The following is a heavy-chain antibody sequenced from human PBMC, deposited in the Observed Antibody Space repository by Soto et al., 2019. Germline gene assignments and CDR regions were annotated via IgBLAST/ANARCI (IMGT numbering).Heavy chain of an antibody. V-gene: IGHV5-51*01. CDR2: IYPGDSDT. D-gene: IGHD6-13*01. J-gene: IGHJ4*02. CDR3: ARLPVSIAAADTYYFDY. Sequence: VGGVLKKTGKGLEWMGIIYPGDSDTRYSPSFQGQVTISADKSISTAYLQWSSLKASDTAMYYCARLPVSIAAADTYYFDYWGQGTLVTVSS.